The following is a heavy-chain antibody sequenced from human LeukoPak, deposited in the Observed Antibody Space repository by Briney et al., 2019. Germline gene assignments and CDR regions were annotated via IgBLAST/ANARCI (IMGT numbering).Heavy chain of an antibody. CDR1: GGSFSGYY. D-gene: IGHD5-24*01. Sequence: SETLSLTCAVYGGSFSGYYWAWIRQPPGKGLEWIGSIYHGGSTYYNPSLKSRVTISVDTSKNQFSLKLSSVTAADTAVYYCAGIRDGWGGYFDYWGQGTLVTVSS. CDR3: AGIRDGWGGYFDY. J-gene: IGHJ4*02. CDR2: IYHGGST. V-gene: IGHV4-38-2*01.